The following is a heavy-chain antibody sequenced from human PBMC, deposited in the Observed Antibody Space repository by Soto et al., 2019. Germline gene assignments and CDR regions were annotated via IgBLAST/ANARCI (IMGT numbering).Heavy chain of an antibody. CDR2: FDPEDGET. V-gene: IGHV1-24*01. J-gene: IGHJ6*03. D-gene: IGHD3-3*01. Sequence: GASVKVSCKVSGYTLTELSMHWVRQAPGKGLEWMGGFDPEDGETIYAQKFQGRVTMTEDKSTNTAYMELSSLRSEDTAVYYFARDSSPTIFGVVIPYYYMDVWGKGTTVTVSS. CDR1: GYTLTELS. CDR3: ARDSSPTIFGVVIPYYYMDV.